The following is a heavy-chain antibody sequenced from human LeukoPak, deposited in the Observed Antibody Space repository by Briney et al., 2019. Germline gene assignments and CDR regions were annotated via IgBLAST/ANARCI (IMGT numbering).Heavy chain of an antibody. CDR1: GYTFTSYA. Sequence: ASVKVSCKASGYTFTSYAMHWVRQAPGQRLEWMGWINAGNGNTKYSQKFQGRVTITRDTSASTAYMELSSLRSEDTAVYYCARGAPDSSGYYYYYYGMDVWGQGTTVTVSS. D-gene: IGHD3-22*01. V-gene: IGHV1-3*01. CDR2: INAGNGNT. CDR3: ARGAPDSSGYYYYYYGMDV. J-gene: IGHJ6*02.